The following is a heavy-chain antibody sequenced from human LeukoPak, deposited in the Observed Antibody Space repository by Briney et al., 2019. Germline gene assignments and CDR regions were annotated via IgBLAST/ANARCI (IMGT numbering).Heavy chain of an antibody. J-gene: IGHJ4*02. Sequence: GGSLRLSCAASGFTFSNAWMSWVRQAPGKGLEWVGRIKSKTDGGTTDYAAPVKGRFTISRDDSKNTLYLQMNSLKTEDTAVYYCTTSITIFGVVMVYWGQGTLVTVSS. D-gene: IGHD3-3*01. V-gene: IGHV3-15*01. CDR1: GFTFSNAW. CDR2: IKSKTDGGTT. CDR3: TTSITIFGVVMVY.